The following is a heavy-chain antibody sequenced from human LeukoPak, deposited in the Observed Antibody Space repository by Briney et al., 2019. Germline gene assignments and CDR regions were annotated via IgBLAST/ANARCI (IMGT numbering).Heavy chain of an antibody. D-gene: IGHD3-10*02. CDR3: AKRGGGTMFAFDI. Sequence: AGGSLRLSCAASGFTFSSYVMGWVRQAPGKGLELVSSISDIGIGTYYADSVKGRFAIFRDNSKNILYLQMNSLRAEDTAIYYCAKRGGGTMFAFDIWGQGTMVTVSS. V-gene: IGHV3-23*01. J-gene: IGHJ3*02. CDR1: GFTFSSYV. CDR2: ISDIGIGT.